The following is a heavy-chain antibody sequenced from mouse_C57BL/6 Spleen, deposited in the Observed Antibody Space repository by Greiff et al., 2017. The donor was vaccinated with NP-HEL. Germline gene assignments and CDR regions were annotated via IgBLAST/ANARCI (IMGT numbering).Heavy chain of an antibody. Sequence: QVQLKQPGAELVKPGASVKVSCKASGYTFTSYWMHWVKQRPGQGLEWIGRIHPSDSDTNYNQKFKGKATLTVDKSSSTAYMQLSSLTSEDPAVYYCAMGWLLYYFDYWGQGTTLTVSS. CDR1: GYTFTSYW. J-gene: IGHJ2*01. CDR3: AMGWLLYYFDY. D-gene: IGHD2-3*01. CDR2: IHPSDSDT. V-gene: IGHV1-74*01.